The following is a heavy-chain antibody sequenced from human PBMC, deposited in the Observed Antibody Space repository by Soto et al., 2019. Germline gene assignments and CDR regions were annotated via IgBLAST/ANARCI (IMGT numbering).Heavy chain of an antibody. V-gene: IGHV3-30-3*01. CDR3: ARAGWLQNWYFDL. Sequence: QVQLVESGGGVVQPGRSLRLSCAASGFTFSSYAMHWVRQAPGKGLEWVAVISYDGSNKYYADSVKGRFTISRDNSKNTLYLQMNSLRAEDTAVYYCARAGWLQNWYFDLWGRGTLVTVSS. J-gene: IGHJ2*01. CDR2: ISYDGSNK. CDR1: GFTFSSYA. D-gene: IGHD5-12*01.